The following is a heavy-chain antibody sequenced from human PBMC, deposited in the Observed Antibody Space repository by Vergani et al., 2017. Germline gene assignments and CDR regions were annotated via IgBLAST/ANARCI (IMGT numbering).Heavy chain of an antibody. Sequence: QVQLQQWGAGLLKPSETLSLTCTVSGGSISSYYWSWIRQPAGKGLEWIGRIYTSGSTNYNPSLKSRVTISVDTSKNQFSLKLSSVTAADTAVYYCASFYDFWSGYYTDWGQGTLVTVSS. CDR2: IYTSGST. V-gene: IGHV4-59*10. J-gene: IGHJ4*02. CDR3: ASFYDFWSGYYTD. CDR1: GGSISSYY. D-gene: IGHD3-3*01.